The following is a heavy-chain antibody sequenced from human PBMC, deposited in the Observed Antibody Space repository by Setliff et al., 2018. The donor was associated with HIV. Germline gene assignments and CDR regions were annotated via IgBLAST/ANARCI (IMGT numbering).Heavy chain of an antibody. Sequence: ASVKVSCKPSGYTFTSYGITWVRQAPGQGLEWMGWISTYHGNTKYALNVQGRVTMTTDASTSTAYMELRSLRSDDTAVYYCARGVTRDISGYYRDEYFQHWGQGTPVTVSS. CDR2: ISTYHGNT. J-gene: IGHJ1*01. D-gene: IGHD3-22*01. CDR1: GYTFTSYG. CDR3: ARGVTRDISGYYRDEYFQH. V-gene: IGHV1-18*01.